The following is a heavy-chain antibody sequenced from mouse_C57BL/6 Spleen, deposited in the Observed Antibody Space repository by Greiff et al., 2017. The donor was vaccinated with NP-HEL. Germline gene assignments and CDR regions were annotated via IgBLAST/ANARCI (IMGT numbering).Heavy chain of an antibody. D-gene: IGHD2-1*01. CDR2: ISYGGSST. CDR3: ARDRDYYGNYGRYFDV. Sequence: EVQRVESEGGLVQPGSSMKLSCTASGFTFSDYYMAWVRQVPEKGLEWVATISYGGSSTYYPDSVKSRFIISRDNAKNILYLQMSSLKSEDTATYSCARDRDYYGNYGRYFDVWGTGTTVTVSS. J-gene: IGHJ1*03. V-gene: IGHV5-16*01. CDR1: GFTFSDYY.